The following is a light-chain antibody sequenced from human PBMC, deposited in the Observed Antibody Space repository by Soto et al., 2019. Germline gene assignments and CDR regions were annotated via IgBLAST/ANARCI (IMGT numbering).Light chain of an antibody. J-gene: IGKJ1*01. V-gene: IGKV3-15*01. CDR1: QSASIN. CDR3: QQYNNWPLT. CDR2: GAS. Sequence: EIVMTQSPATLYMSPGERATLSCRASQSASINLAWYQQKLGQAPRLLIKGASTRATGIPARFSGSGSGTEFTLTISSLQSEDFAVYYCQQYNNWPLTFGXGTKV.